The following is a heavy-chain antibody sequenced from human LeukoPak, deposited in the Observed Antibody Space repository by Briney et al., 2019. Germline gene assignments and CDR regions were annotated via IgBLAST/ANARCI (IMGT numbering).Heavy chain of an antibody. CDR1: GFTFTNYA. V-gene: IGHV3-23*01. D-gene: IGHD1-1*01. CDR3: ARVGNDFDP. CDR2: MSASGAYT. J-gene: IGHJ5*02. Sequence: GGSLRLSCAASGFTFTNYAMGWARQAPGKGLEWVSTMSASGAYTCYTDSVKGRFTISRDNSKNTLYLQMNSLRADDTAVYYCARVGNDFDPWGQGTLVTVSS.